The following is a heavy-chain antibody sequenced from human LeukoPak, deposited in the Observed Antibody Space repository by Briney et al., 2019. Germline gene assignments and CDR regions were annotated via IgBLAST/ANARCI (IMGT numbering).Heavy chain of an antibody. CDR3: ARAESSPQTTVTYYYYYGMDV. J-gene: IGHJ6*02. CDR1: CGPLSRGGFY. Sequence: SETLFLSCAVSCGPLSRGGFYWGWDRPPPRKGLGWVGGLFFSGSTYYNPSLKSRVTISVDTSKNQFSLKLSSVTAADTAVYYCARAESSPQTTVTYYYYYGMDVWGQGTTVTVSS. V-gene: IGHV4-30-4*01. D-gene: IGHD4-17*01. CDR2: LFFSGST.